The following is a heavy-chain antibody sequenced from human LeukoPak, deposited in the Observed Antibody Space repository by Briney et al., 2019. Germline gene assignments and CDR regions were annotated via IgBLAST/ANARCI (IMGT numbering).Heavy chain of an antibody. CDR1: GFTFSSYG. J-gene: IGHJ5*02. CDR2: IWYDGSNK. V-gene: IGHV3-33*01. Sequence: GGSLGLSCAASGFTFSSYGMHWVRQAPGKGLEWVAVIWYDGSNKYYADSVKGRFTISRDNSKNTLYLQMNSLRAEDTAVYYCARSRPTSWFDPWGQGTLVTVSS. D-gene: IGHD1-1*01. CDR3: ARSRPTSWFDP.